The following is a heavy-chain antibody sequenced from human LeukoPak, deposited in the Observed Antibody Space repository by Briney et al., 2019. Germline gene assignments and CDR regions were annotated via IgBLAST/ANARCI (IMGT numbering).Heavy chain of an antibody. CDR1: GFTFSSYE. V-gene: IGHV3-48*03. CDR2: ISSSGSTI. J-gene: IGHJ4*02. Sequence: GGSLRLSCAASGFTFSSYEMNWVRQAPGKGLEWVSYISSSGSTIYYADSVKGRFTISRDNAKNSLYLQMNSLRAEDTTVYYCARDEWELLDYWGQGTLVTVSS. D-gene: IGHD1-26*01. CDR3: ARDEWELLDY.